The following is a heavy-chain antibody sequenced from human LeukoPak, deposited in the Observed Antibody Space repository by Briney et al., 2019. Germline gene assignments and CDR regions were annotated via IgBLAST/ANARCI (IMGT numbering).Heavy chain of an antibody. CDR1: GYTLTELS. Sequence: GASVKVSCKVSGYTLTELSMHWVRQAPGKGLEWMGGFDPEDGETIYAQKFQGRVTMTEDTSTDTAYMELSSLRSGDTAVYYCATATTYYYGSGSYYFDYWGQGTLVTVSS. CDR2: FDPEDGET. CDR3: ATATTYYYGSGSYYFDY. D-gene: IGHD3-10*01. V-gene: IGHV1-24*01. J-gene: IGHJ4*02.